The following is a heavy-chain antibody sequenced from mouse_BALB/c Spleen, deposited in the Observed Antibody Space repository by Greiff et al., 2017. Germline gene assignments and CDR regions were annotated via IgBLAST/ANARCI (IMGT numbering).Heavy chain of an antibody. Sequence: EVKLVESGGDLVKPGGSLKLSCAASGFTFSSYGMSWVRQTPDKRLEWVATISSGGSYTYYPDSVKGRFTISRDNAKNTLYLQMSSLKSEDTAMYYCARHKATARATDAMDYWGQGTSVTVSS. CDR1: GFTFSSYG. CDR3: ARHKATARATDAMDY. J-gene: IGHJ4*01. V-gene: IGHV5-6*02. CDR2: ISSGGSYT. D-gene: IGHD3-2*01.